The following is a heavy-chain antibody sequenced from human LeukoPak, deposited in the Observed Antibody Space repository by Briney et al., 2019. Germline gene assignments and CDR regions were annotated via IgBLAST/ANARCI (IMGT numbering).Heavy chain of an antibody. CDR3: ARDGAITGTPKINLNWFDP. J-gene: IGHJ5*02. D-gene: IGHD1-20*01. V-gene: IGHV3-21*01. Sequence: PGGSLRLSCTASGFTFGDYAMSWVRQAPGKGLEWVSSISSSSSYIYYADSVKGRFTISRDNAKNSLYLQMNSLRAEDTAVYYCARDGAITGTPKINLNWFDPWGQGTLVTVSS. CDR2: ISSSSSYI. CDR1: GFTFGDYA.